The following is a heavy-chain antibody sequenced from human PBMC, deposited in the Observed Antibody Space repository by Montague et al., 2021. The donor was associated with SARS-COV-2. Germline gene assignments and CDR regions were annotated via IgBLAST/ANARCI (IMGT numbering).Heavy chain of an antibody. V-gene: IGHV3-23*01. CDR3: LNYHGSGSYGDF. CDR1: GFTFSTYG. J-gene: IGHJ4*02. CDR2: TSASAMRT. D-gene: IGHD3-10*01. Sequence: SLRLSCAASGFTFSTYGMTWVRQAPGKGLGWVSSTSASAMRTHYPDSVKGRFTISRDNSKNTLYLQMSSLRAEDTAVYFCLNYHGSGSYGDFGGQGTLVTVSP.